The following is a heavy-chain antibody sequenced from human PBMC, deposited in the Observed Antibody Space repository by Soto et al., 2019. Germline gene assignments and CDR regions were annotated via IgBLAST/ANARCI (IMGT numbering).Heavy chain of an antibody. D-gene: IGHD3-22*01. CDR1: GYTFTSYA. CDR2: INAGNGNT. Sequence: ASVKVSCKASGYTFTSYAMHWVRQAPGQRLEWMGWINAGNGNTKYSQKFQGRVTITRDTSASTAYMELSSLRSEDTAVYYCARDSGYYDSSGYLFFWGQGTLVTVSS. J-gene: IGHJ4*02. CDR3: ARDSGYYDSSGYLFF. V-gene: IGHV1-3*01.